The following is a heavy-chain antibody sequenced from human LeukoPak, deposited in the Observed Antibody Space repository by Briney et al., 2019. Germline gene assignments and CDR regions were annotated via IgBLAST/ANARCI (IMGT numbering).Heavy chain of an antibody. D-gene: IGHD7-27*01. CDR3: ARDSPTGAKDI. CDR1: GFTVSSNY. J-gene: IGHJ3*02. V-gene: IGHV3-53*04. CDR2: IYSGGST. Sequence: PGGSLRLSCAASGFTVSSNYMSWVRQAPGKGLEWVSVIYSGGSTYYADSVKGRFTISRNNSKNTLYLQMNSLRAEDTAVYYCARDSPTGAKDIWGQGTMVTVSS.